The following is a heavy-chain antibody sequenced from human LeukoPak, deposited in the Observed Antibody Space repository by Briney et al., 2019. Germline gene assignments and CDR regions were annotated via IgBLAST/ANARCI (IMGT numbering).Heavy chain of an antibody. V-gene: IGHV3-21*01. CDR1: GFPFSSYA. D-gene: IGHD3-10*01. CDR2: ISSSSSYI. Sequence: GGSLRLSRAASGFPFSSYAMNWVRQAPGKGLEWVSSISSSSSYIYYADSVKGRFTISRDNAKNSLYMQMNSLRAEDTAVYYCARDSPRSGWFGESSFDIWGQGTMVTVSS. J-gene: IGHJ3*02. CDR3: ARDSPRSGWFGESSFDI.